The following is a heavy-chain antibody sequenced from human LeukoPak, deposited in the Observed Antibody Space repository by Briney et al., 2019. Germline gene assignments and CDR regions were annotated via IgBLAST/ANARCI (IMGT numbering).Heavy chain of an antibody. CDR3: ARGRRYYDSSGYYYVGNWFDP. V-gene: IGHV4-39*07. J-gene: IGHJ5*02. CDR2: IYYSGNT. CDR1: DGSISSSSYY. Sequence: SSETLSLTCTVSDGSISSSSYYWGWIRQSPGKGLEWIGSIYYSGNTYYNPSLKSRVTISVDTSKNQFSLKLSSVTAADTAVYYCARGRRYYDSSGYYYVGNWFDPWGQGTLVTVSS. D-gene: IGHD3-22*01.